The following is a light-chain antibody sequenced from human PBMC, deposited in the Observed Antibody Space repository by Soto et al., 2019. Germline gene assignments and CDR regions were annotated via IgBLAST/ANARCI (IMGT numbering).Light chain of an antibody. CDR3: QQYNNWPPIT. J-gene: IGKJ5*01. CDR1: QSVSSN. Sequence: VMKQSPATLSLSPGESATLSCRGSQSVSSNLAWYHQKPGQAPRLLIYGAYTRATGIPARFSGSGSGTEFTLTISSLQSEDFAVYYCQQYNNWPPITCGQGTRLEIK. CDR2: GAY. V-gene: IGKV3-15*01.